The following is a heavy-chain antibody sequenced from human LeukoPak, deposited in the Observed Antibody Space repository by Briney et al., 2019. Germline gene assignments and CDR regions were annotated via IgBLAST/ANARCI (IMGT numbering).Heavy chain of an antibody. V-gene: IGHV4-4*09. J-gene: IGHJ6*02. CDR2: TYNSGRT. D-gene: IGHD6-13*01. CDR1: GGSMSNYY. Sequence: PSETLSLTCTVSGGSMSNYYWTWIRQPPGQGLEWIGYTYNSGRTNYNPSLKSRVTISADTSKNQFSLKLDSVTDADTANYYCARRRRIGAAGGDGMDVWGQGTTVTVSS. CDR3: ARRRRIGAAGGDGMDV.